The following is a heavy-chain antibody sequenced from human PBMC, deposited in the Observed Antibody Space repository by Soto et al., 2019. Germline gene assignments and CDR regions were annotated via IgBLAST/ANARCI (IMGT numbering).Heavy chain of an antibody. CDR1: GFTFSSYA. D-gene: IGHD5-12*01. J-gene: IGHJ4*02. CDR3: ARDPGGVATIGYYFDY. Sequence: GGSLRLSCAASGFTFSSYAMHWVRQAPGKGLEWVAVISYDGSNKYYADSVKGRFTISRDNSKNTLYLQMNSLRAEDTAVYYCARDPGGVATIGYYFDYWGQGTLVTVSS. V-gene: IGHV3-30-3*01. CDR2: ISYDGSNK.